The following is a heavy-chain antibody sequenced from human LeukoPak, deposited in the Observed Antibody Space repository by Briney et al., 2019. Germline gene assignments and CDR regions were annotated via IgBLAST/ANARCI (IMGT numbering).Heavy chain of an antibody. Sequence: GASVKVSCKASGGTFNSYAISWVRQAPGQGLEWMGGIIPIFGTANYAQKFQGRVTITADESTSTAYMELSSLRSEDTAVYYCAREDDIVVVPASPYGMDVWGNGTTVTVSS. J-gene: IGHJ6*04. V-gene: IGHV1-69*13. CDR3: AREDDIVVVPASPYGMDV. CDR2: IIPIFGTA. D-gene: IGHD2-2*01. CDR1: GGTFNSYA.